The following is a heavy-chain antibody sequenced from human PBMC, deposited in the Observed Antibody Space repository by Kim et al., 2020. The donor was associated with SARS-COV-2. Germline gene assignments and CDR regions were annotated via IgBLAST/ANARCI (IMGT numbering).Heavy chain of an antibody. D-gene: IGHD2-15*01. Sequence: SETLSLTCAVYGGSFSGYYWSWIRQPPGKGLEWIGEINHSGSTNYNPSLKSRVTISVDTSKNQFSLKLSSVTAADTAVYYCASAGYGRSLVYWGQGTLVTVSS. CDR1: GGSFSGYY. CDR3: ASAGYGRSLVY. V-gene: IGHV4-34*01. J-gene: IGHJ4*02. CDR2: INHSGST.